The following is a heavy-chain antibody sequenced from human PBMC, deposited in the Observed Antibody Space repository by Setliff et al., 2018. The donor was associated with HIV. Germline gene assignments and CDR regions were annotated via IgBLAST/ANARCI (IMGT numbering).Heavy chain of an antibody. Sequence: PSETLSLTCAVYGGSFTSYYWTWIRQAPGKDLEWIGEINHNGGNNYNPSLKSRVTISVDRSKNQFFLRLTSVTAADTAVYYCARSEGIAWFDPWGQGTLVTVSS. V-gene: IGHV4-34*01. CDR2: INHNGGN. J-gene: IGHJ5*02. CDR1: GGSFTSYY. CDR3: ARSEGIAWFDP. D-gene: IGHD3-3*01.